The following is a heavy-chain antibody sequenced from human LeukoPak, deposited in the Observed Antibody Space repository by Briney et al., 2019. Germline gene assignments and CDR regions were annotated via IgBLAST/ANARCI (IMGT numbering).Heavy chain of an antibody. V-gene: IGHV4-4*07. J-gene: IGHJ4*02. CDR3: ARERYYYDSSGYPKALFDY. D-gene: IGHD3-22*01. Sequence: SETLSLTCTVPGGSISSYYWSWIRQPAGEGLEWIGRIYTSGSTNYNPSLKGRVTMSVDTSKNQFSLKLSSVTAADTAVYYCARERYYYDSSGYPKALFDYWGEGTLVAVSS. CDR1: GGSISSYY. CDR2: IYTSGST.